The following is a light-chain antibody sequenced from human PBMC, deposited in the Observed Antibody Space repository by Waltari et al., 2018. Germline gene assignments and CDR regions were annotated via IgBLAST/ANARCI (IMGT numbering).Light chain of an antibody. CDR2: GAS. CDR3: QQYNNCPLT. CDR1: QSVSSN. V-gene: IGKV3-15*01. Sequence: EIVMTQSPATLSVSPGERATLSCRASQSVSSNLAWYQQKPGQAPTLLIYGASTRATGIPARFSGSGSGTEFTLTISSLQSEDFAVYYCQQYNNCPLTFGGGTKVEIK. J-gene: IGKJ4*01.